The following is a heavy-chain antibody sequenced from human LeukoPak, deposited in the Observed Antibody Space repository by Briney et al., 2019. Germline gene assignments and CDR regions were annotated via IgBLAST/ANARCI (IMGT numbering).Heavy chain of an antibody. V-gene: IGHV1-24*01. Sequence: ASVKVSCKVSGYSLSELSIHWVRQAPGKGLEWMGGFDFEDGETLYAQKFRGRLTVTEDTSTDTSYMELSSLAYDDTAVYYCATETPPSGTYSVHFDSWGQGTLVTVSS. J-gene: IGHJ4*02. CDR3: ATETPPSGTYSVHFDS. D-gene: IGHD1-26*01. CDR2: FDFEDGET. CDR1: GYSLSELS.